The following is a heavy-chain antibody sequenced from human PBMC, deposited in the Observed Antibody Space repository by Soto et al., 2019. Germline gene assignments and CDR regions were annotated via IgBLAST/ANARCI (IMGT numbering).Heavy chain of an antibody. D-gene: IGHD3-22*01. CDR2: IDPSDSYT. J-gene: IGHJ4*02. Sequence: EVQLVQSGAEVKKPGESLRISCKGSGYSFTSYWISWVRQMPGKGLEWMGRIDPSDSYTNYSPSFQGHVTISADKSISTAYLQGSSREASDTAMYYGARLDYDSTQSAYWGQGTLVTVSS. CDR3: ARLDYDSTQSAY. V-gene: IGHV5-10-1*01. CDR1: GYSFTSYW.